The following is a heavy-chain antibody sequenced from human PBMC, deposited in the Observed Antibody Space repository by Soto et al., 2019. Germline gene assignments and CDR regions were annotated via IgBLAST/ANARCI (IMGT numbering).Heavy chain of an antibody. CDR1: GCYFNNYG. CDR3: ARGFQYSSGWMGEWFDT. D-gene: IGHD6-19*01. Sequence: XGSLRFPCAVSGCYFNNYGINWVRQPPGKGLEWVAVISYDGSTKCYADSVKGRFTISRDNSKNTLYLQMNSLSAEDTAVYYCARGFQYSSGWMGEWFDTWAQGTLVTVSS. V-gene: IGHV3-30*03. J-gene: IGHJ5*02. CDR2: ISYDGSTK.